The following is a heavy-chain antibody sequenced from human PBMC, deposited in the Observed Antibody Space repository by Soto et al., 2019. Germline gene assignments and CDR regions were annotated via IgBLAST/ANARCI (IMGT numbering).Heavy chain of an antibody. V-gene: IGHV4-59*01. CDR1: GDFLTTYY. CDR2: IFYGGHT. D-gene: IGHD6-19*01. CDR3: ARSPQYSSGWNGGFDY. Sequence: SETLSLTCDVSGDFLTTYYWNWIRQSLGKGLEWIGYIFYGGHTNYNPSLRGRATIPVDTSKNQFSLKLSSVTAADTAVYYCARSPQYSSGWNGGFDYWGQGTLVTVSS. J-gene: IGHJ4*02.